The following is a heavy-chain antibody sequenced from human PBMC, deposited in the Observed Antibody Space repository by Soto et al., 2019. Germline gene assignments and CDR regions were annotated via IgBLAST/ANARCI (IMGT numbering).Heavy chain of an antibody. Sequence: KASETLSLTCTVSGGSISSGDYYWSWIRQPPGKGLEWIGYIYYSGSTYYNPSLKSRVTISVDTSKNQFSLKLSSVTAADTAVYYCARMYYYDSSALEGNWFDPWGQGTLVTVSS. V-gene: IGHV4-30-4*01. CDR3: ARMYYYDSSALEGNWFDP. D-gene: IGHD3-22*01. CDR2: IYYSGST. J-gene: IGHJ5*02. CDR1: GGSISSGDYY.